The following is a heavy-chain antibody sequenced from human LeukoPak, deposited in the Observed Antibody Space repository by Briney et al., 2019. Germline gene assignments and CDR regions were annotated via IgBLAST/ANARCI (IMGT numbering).Heavy chain of an antibody. CDR1: GFTFSSYS. D-gene: IGHD3-10*01. Sequence: GSLRLSCAASGFTFSSYSMNWVRQAPGKGLEWVSYISSSSSTIYYADSVKGRFTISRDNAKNSLYLQMNSLRAEDTALYHCARPKVGVFDAFDIWGQGTMVTVSS. J-gene: IGHJ3*02. V-gene: IGHV3-48*04. CDR3: ARPKVGVFDAFDI. CDR2: ISSSSSTI.